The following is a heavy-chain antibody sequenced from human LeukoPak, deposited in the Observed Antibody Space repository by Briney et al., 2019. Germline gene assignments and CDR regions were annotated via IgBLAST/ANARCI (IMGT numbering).Heavy chain of an antibody. CDR3: AKDYAASSGEPIDIPLDH. D-gene: IGHD1-14*01. Sequence: QPGGPLRLSCAASGFSFRSYSMNWVRQAPGKGLEWVSGIDVGGSTTWYADSVKGRFTISRDNSKDTVSLQMDSLRVEDTAMYYCAKDYAASSGEPIDIPLDHWGQGTLVTVSA. V-gene: IGHV3-23*01. CDR2: IDVGGSTT. J-gene: IGHJ4*02. CDR1: GFSFRSYS.